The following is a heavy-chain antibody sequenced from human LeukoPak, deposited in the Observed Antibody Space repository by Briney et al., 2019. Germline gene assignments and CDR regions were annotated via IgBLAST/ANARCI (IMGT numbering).Heavy chain of an antibody. J-gene: IGHJ6*02. CDR2: IWYDGSNK. CDR3: ARDRIIVVPAAHLYYYYGMDV. D-gene: IGHD2-2*01. Sequence: GRSLRLSCAASGFTFSSYGMHWVRQAPGKGLEWVAVIWYDGSNKYYADSVKGRFTISRDNSKNTLYLQMNSLRAEDTAVYYCARDRIIVVPAAHLYYYYGMDVWGQGTTVTVSS. V-gene: IGHV3-33*01. CDR1: GFTFSSYG.